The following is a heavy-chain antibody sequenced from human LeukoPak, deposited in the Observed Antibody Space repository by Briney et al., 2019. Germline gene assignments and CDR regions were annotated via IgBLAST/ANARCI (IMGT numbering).Heavy chain of an antibody. V-gene: IGHV3-43*02. CDR2: ISGDGGST. J-gene: IGHJ6*02. Sequence: GGSLRLSCAASGFTFDDYAMHWVRQAPGRGLEWVSLISGDGGSTYYAGSVKGRFTISRDNSKNSLYLQMNSLRTEDTALYYCAKDMLAVRGVTPIPYGMDVWGQGTTVTVSS. CDR3: AKDMLAVRGVTPIPYGMDV. D-gene: IGHD3-10*01. CDR1: GFTFDDYA.